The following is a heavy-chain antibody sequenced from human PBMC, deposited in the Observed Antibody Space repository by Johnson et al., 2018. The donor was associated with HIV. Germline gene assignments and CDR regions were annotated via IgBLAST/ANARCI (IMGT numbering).Heavy chain of an antibody. D-gene: IGHD3-22*01. CDR1: GFTFRSYC. V-gene: IGHV3-30*02. Sequence: QVQLVESGGGVVQPGGSLRLSCVASGFTFRSYCMHWVRQAPGKGLEWLAFVHYDGTSKYIADSVKGRFTVSRDISKNMLFLHMNSLRAEYTAVYYCAKEPDDSSGDDYKAFNMGGQGTMVTVSS. CDR3: AKEPDDSSGDDYKAFNM. CDR2: VHYDGTSK. J-gene: IGHJ3*02.